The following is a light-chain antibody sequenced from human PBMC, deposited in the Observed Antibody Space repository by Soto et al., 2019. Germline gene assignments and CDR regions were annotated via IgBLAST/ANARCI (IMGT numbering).Light chain of an antibody. J-gene: IGKJ3*01. CDR1: QDITIY. CDR3: QHYDNLPFT. V-gene: IGKV1-33*01. Sequence: DIQMTRSPPSLSASVGDSVTITCQASQDITIYLNWYQQRPGRASKLLIYDASTLETGVPSRFSGSGSGTVFTFTITSLQPVDIATYYCQHYDNLPFTFGPGTKVAI. CDR2: DAS.